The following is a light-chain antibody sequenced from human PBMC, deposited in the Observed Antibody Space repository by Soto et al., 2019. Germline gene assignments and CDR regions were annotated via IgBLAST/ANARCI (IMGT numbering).Light chain of an antibody. CDR2: GAS. CDR3: HQYDSSPTT. CDR1: QSVSSSF. Sequence: EIVLTQSPGTLSLSPGERATLSCRASQSVSSSFLAWYQRKPGQAPRLLIYGASSRATGIPGRFSGSGSGTDFTLTIGSLESEDFAVYYCHQYDSSPTTFGRGTKVEIK. V-gene: IGKV3-20*01. J-gene: IGKJ4*02.